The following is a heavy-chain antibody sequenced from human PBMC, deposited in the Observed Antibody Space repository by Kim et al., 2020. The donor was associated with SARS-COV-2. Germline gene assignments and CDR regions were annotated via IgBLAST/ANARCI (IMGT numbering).Heavy chain of an antibody. Sequence: GGSLRLSCAASGFTVSSNYMSWVRQAPGKGLEWVSVIYSGGSTYYADSVKGRFTISRHNSKNTLYLQMNSLRAEDTAVYYCALNGGYCSSTSCYPSMFGMDVWGQGTTVTVSS. V-gene: IGHV3-53*04. J-gene: IGHJ6*02. CDR2: IYSGGST. CDR3: ALNGGYCSSTSCYPSMFGMDV. CDR1: GFTVSSNY. D-gene: IGHD2-2*01.